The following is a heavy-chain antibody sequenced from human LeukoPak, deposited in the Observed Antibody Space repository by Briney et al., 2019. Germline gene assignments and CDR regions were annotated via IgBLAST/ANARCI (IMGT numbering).Heavy chain of an antibody. D-gene: IGHD2-2*01. CDR1: GFTFSSYG. V-gene: IGHV3-30*02. CDR2: IRYDGSNK. J-gene: IGHJ4*02. CDR3: ARVMGRYCSSTSCYVDY. Sequence: GGSLRLSCAASGFTFSSYGMHWVRQAPGKGLEWVAFIRYDGSNKYYADSVKGRFTISRDNSKNTLYLQMNSLRAEDTAVYYCARVMGRYCSSTSCYVDYWGQGTLVTVSS.